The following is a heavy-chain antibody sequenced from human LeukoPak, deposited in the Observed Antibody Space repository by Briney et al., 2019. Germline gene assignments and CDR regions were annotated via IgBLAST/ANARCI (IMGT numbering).Heavy chain of an antibody. V-gene: IGHV1-46*01. CDR2: INPSGGST. CDR1: GYTFTSYD. J-gene: IGHJ2*01. D-gene: IGHD4-23*01. CDR3: ARVSAVVTESYWYFDL. Sequence: ASVKVSCKASGYTFTSYDINWVRQATGQGLEWMGIINPSGGSTSYAQKFQGRVTMTRDTSTSTVYMELSSLRSEDTAVYYCARVSAVVTESYWYFDLWGRGTLVTVSS.